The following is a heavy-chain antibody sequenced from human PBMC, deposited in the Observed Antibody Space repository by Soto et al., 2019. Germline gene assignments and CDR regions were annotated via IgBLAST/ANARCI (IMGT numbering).Heavy chain of an antibody. CDR3: ARDLEDIVVVPAASGSGRYYYYGMDV. CDR1: GYTFTSYY. J-gene: IGHJ6*02. D-gene: IGHD2-2*01. V-gene: IGHV1-46*01. Sequence: GASVKVSCKASGYTFTSYYMHWVRQAPGQGLEWMGIINPSGGSTSYAQKFQGRVTMTRDTSTSTVYMELSSLRSEDTAVYYCARDLEDIVVVPAASGSGRYYYYGMDVWGQGTTVTSP. CDR2: INPSGGST.